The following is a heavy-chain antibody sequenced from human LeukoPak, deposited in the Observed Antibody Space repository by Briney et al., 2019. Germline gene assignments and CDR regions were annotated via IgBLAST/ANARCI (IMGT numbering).Heavy chain of an antibody. Sequence: PSETLSLTCAVYGGSFSGYYWSWIRQPPGKGLEWIGEINHSGSTNYNPSLKGRVTISVDTSKNQFSLKLSSVTAADTAVYYCAREDGLGVDYWGQGTLVTVSS. J-gene: IGHJ4*02. CDR1: GGSFSGYY. V-gene: IGHV4-34*01. CDR2: INHSGST. D-gene: IGHD1-26*01. CDR3: AREDGLGVDY.